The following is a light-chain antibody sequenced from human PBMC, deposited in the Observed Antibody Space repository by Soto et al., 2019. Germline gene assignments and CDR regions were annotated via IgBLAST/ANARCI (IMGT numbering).Light chain of an antibody. V-gene: IGKV4-1*01. CDR3: QQYHSTPWT. CDR2: WAS. J-gene: IGKJ1*01. CDR1: QRVLYSSNNKNY. Sequence: DIVMTQSPDSLSVSLGERATINCKSSQRVLYSSNNKNYLAWYQQKPGQPPKLLIYWASTRESGVPDRFSGSGSGTDFTLTISSLQAEDVAVYYCQQYHSTPWTFGQGTKVDI.